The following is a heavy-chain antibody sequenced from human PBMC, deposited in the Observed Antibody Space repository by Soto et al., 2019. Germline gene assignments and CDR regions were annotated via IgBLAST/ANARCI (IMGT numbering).Heavy chain of an antibody. V-gene: IGHV3-21*06. CDR3: ARDPSEGRVGNWFES. D-gene: IGHD2-2*01. J-gene: IGHJ5*01. CDR1: GFTFSRYG. Sequence: GGSLRLSCAASGFTFSRYGMNWLRQAPGKGLEWVASISSTTSYVYYADSVKGRFSTSRDNAKNILHLEMYALRTEDTAVYYCARDPSEGRVGNWFESWGQGTLVTVSS. CDR2: ISSTTSYV.